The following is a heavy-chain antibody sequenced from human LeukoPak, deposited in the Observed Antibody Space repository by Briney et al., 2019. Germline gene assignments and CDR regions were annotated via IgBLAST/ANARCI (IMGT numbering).Heavy chain of an antibody. CDR3: AKLAQMEWLLSPYFDY. J-gene: IGHJ4*02. D-gene: IGHD3-3*01. CDR2: TSGSGGST. CDR1: GFTFSSYA. Sequence: GGSLRLSCAASGFTFSSYAMSWVRQAPGKGLEWVSATSGSGGSTYYADSVKGRFTISRDNSKNTLYLQMNSLRAEDTAVYYCAKLAQMEWLLSPYFDYWGQGTLVTVSS. V-gene: IGHV3-23*01.